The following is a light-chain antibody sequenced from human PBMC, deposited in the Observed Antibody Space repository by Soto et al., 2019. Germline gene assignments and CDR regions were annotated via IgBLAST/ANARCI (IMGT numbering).Light chain of an antibody. CDR1: QRFXSSY. Sequence: EIGLTKSACALSLSLGERATLSCRASQRFXSSYSAWYEQKPGQAPRLLIXGASRRATGIPERFSGSASGTEFPLTILSLQSYEFAVYYCQQYHNWSFGQGTRLDIK. V-gene: IGKV3-20*01. J-gene: IGKJ5*01. CDR2: GAS. CDR3: QQYHNWS.